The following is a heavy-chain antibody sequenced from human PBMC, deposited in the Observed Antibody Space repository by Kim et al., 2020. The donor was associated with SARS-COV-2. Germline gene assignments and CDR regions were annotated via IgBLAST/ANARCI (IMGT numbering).Heavy chain of an antibody. V-gene: IGHV5-51*01. CDR1: GYNFPTSW. D-gene: IGHD3-16*01. Sequence: GESLKISCKGSGYNFPTSWIGWVRQMPGKGLEWMGIIYLGDSDTRYSPSFRGQVTISADKSTTTAYLQWSSRKASDTDLYYCARSACPYDYYFDYWGQGNLVTVSS. CDR2: IYLGDSDT. CDR3: ARSACPYDYYFDY. J-gene: IGHJ4*02.